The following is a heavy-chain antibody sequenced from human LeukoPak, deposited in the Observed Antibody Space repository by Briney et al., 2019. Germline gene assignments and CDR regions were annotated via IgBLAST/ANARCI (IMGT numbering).Heavy chain of an antibody. CDR3: ASSYDFWSGYYTMPGAFGI. CDR2: IKQDGSEK. Sequence: GGSLRLSCAASGFTFSSYWMSWVRQAPGKGLEWVANIKQDGSEKYYVDSVKGRFTISRDNAKNSLYLQMNSLRAEDTAVYYCASSYDFWSGYYTMPGAFGIWGQGTMVTVSS. D-gene: IGHD3-3*01. CDR1: GFTFSSYW. J-gene: IGHJ3*02. V-gene: IGHV3-7*01.